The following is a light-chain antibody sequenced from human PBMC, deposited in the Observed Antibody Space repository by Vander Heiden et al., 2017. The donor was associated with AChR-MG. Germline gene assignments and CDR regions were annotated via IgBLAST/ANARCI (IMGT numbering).Light chain of an antibody. CDR3: QSHDGGTQV. V-gene: IGLV6-57*03. Sequence: NFMLTQPHSVSDSPGRTITISCTRSSGSIASNYVQWYQQRPGSAPTPVIYEDNQRPSGVPDRFSGSIDNSSNSASLTISGLKTEDEADYYCQSHDGGTQVFGGGTKLTVL. CDR1: SGSIASNY. J-gene: IGLJ3*02. CDR2: EDN.